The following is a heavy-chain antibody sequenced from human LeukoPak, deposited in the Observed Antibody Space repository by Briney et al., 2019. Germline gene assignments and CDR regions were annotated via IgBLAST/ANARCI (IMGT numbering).Heavy chain of an antibody. CDR3: ARDLRLGIQTFDY. Sequence: VASVKVSCKASGYTFTSYGISWVRQAPGQGLEWMGRIIPILGIANYAQKFQGRITITADKSTSTAYMELSSLRSEDTAVYYCARDLRLGIQTFDYWGQGTLVTVSS. D-gene: IGHD5-18*01. CDR2: IIPILGIA. J-gene: IGHJ4*02. CDR1: GYTFTSYG. V-gene: IGHV1-69*04.